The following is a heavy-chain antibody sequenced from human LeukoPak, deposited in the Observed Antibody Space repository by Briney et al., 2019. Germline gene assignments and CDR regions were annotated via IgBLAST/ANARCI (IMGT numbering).Heavy chain of an antibody. CDR3: ARVLLAFNWFDP. CDR1: GGSISSYY. CDR2: IYYSGST. D-gene: IGHD5-12*01. J-gene: IGHJ5*02. Sequence: SETLSLTCTVSGGSISSYYWSWIRQPPGKGLGWIGYIYYSGSTNYNPSLKSRVTISVDTSKNQFALKLSSVTAADAAVYYCARVLLAFNWFDPWGQGTLVTVSS. V-gene: IGHV4-59*01.